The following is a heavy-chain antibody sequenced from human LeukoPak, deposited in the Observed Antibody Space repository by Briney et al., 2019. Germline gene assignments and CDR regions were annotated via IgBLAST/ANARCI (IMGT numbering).Heavy chain of an antibody. D-gene: IGHD3-16*02. Sequence: GGSLRLSCAASGLPLSSYAMRWVRPAPRGRVDWVSAISPLGGSTYYADSVKGRFTISRDNSKNTLYLQMNSLRAEDTAVYYCAKGRPYDYVCGTYRTGFDYWGQGTLVTVSS. J-gene: IGHJ4*02. CDR1: GLPLSSYA. CDR2: ISPLGGST. V-gene: IGHV3-23*01. CDR3: AKGRPYDYVCGTYRTGFDY.